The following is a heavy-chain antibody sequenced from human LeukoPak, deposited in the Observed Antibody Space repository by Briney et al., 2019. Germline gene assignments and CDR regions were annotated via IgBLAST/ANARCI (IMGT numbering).Heavy chain of an antibody. CDR3: TTLRTA. V-gene: IGHV3-15*01. D-gene: IGHD3/OR15-3a*01. CDR2: VKSKTHGGTI. Sequence: AGGSLRLSCAVFGFTFSNAWMSWVRQAPGKGLEWVGLVKSKTHGGTIEYAAPVNGRFTISGDDSKNTAFLQMNSLKTEDTAVYYCTTLRTAWGQGTLVTVSS. J-gene: IGHJ5*02. CDR1: GFTFSNAW.